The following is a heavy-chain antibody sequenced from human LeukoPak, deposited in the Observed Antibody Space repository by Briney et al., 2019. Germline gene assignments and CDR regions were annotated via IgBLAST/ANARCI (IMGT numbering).Heavy chain of an antibody. Sequence: GGSLRLSCAASGFTFSGSWMTWVRQASGEGLEWVANIKEDGSVKNYIDSVKGRFTISRDNAMNTLYLQMDSLGAEDTAVYYCARVGQGEWFFDLWGRGTLVTVSS. CDR2: IKEDGSVK. J-gene: IGHJ2*01. D-gene: IGHD1-26*01. CDR3: ARVGQGEWFFDL. V-gene: IGHV3-7*04. CDR1: GFTFSGSW.